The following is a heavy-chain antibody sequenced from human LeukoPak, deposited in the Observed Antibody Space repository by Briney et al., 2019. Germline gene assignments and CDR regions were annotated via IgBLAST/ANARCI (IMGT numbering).Heavy chain of an antibody. V-gene: IGHV3-7*01. D-gene: IGHD1-26*01. CDR3: ARDAGWGYYDL. Sequence: PGGSLRLSCVASGFNFSISWVTWVRQAPGKGLEWVANIDKHGSGKYYVDSVKGRFAISRDYASNSVFLQMDSLRAEDTSVYYCARDAGWGYYDLWGQGTPVTVSS. CDR2: IDKHGSGK. J-gene: IGHJ4*02. CDR1: GFNFSISW.